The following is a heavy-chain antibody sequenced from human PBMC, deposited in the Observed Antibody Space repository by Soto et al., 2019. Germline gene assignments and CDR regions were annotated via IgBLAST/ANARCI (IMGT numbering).Heavy chain of an antibody. D-gene: IGHD3-3*01. V-gene: IGHV4-4*07. CDR2: IYTSGST. CDR3: ASSTIFGVVINYFDY. Sequence: SETLSLTCTVSGGSISSYYWSWIRQPAGKGLEWIGRIYTSGSTNYNPSLKSRVTMSVDTSKNQFSLKLRSVTAADTAVYYCASSTIFGVVINYFDYWGQGTLVTVSS. CDR1: GGSISSYY. J-gene: IGHJ4*02.